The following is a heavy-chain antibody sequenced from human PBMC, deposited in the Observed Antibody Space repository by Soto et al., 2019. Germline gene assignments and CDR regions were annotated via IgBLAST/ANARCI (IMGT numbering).Heavy chain of an antibody. Sequence: QVQLQESGPGLVKPSETLSLTCTVSGDSISSGGYYWSWIRQHPGKALEWIGYINYSGSTYNNPSHKSRDTIPVDTSKNQFSLKLSSVTAADTAVYCCARTTYYYDSSGIDYWGQGTLVTVSS. CDR1: GDSISSGGYY. CDR2: INYSGST. J-gene: IGHJ4*02. D-gene: IGHD3-22*01. V-gene: IGHV4-31*03. CDR3: ARTTYYYDSSGIDY.